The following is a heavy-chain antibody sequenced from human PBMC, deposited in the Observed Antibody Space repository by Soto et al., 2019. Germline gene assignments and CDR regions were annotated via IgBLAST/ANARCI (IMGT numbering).Heavy chain of an antibody. CDR2: IYYSGST. CDR1: GGSISSSSYS. V-gene: IGHV4-39*01. Sequence: QLQLQESGPGLVKPSETLSLTCTVSGGSISSSSYSWGWIRQPPGKGLEWIGSIYYSGSTYYNPSLKSRGTISVDTSKNQCSLKLSAVTAADTAVYYCASPLHHYGNVVDYWVQGTLVTVSS. D-gene: IGHD4-17*01. CDR3: ASPLHHYGNVVDY. J-gene: IGHJ4*02.